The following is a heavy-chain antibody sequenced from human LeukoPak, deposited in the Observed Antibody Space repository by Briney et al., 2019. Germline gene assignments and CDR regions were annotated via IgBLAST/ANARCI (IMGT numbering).Heavy chain of an antibody. V-gene: IGHV4-59*01. CDR3: ARVANSGLDY. Sequence: SETLSLTCTVSGGSISGYYWSWIRPRPGKGPEWIGYIYYSESTKYSPSLKSRVTISVDTSNNQFSLKLNSVTAADTAVYYCARVANSGLDYWGQGTLVTVSS. CDR1: GGSISGYY. CDR2: IYYSEST. D-gene: IGHD1-1*01. J-gene: IGHJ4*02.